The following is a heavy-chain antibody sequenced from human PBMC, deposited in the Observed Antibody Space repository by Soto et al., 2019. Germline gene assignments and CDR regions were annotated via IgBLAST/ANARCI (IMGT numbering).Heavy chain of an antibody. J-gene: IGHJ5*02. CDR2: IYHRGNT. D-gene: IGHD6-6*01. Sequence: QLQLQESGSGLVKPSQTLSLTCTVSGVSIGSGDYSWSWIRQPPGKGLEWLGYIYHRGNTYYNPSLASPLTMSGDMSKNQLSLRLRSVTAADTAMYYGVSRKYNRVAGPNWFAPWGQGIVVIASS. V-gene: IGHV4-30-2*01. CDR1: GVSIGSGDYS. CDR3: VSRKYNRVAGPNWFAP.